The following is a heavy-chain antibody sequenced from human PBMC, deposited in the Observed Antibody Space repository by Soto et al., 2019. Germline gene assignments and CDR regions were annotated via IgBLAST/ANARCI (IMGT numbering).Heavy chain of an antibody. V-gene: IGHV4-4*02. J-gene: IGHJ4*02. CDR2: IYHSGST. Sequence: QVQLQESGPGLVKPSGTLSLTCAVSGGSISTSNWWSWVRQPPGKGLEWIGEIYHSGSTNYNPSLKSRVTISVDTSKNQFSLKLSSVTAADTAVYYCARESSGWYGAFDYWGQGTLVTVSS. CDR3: ARESSGWYGAFDY. D-gene: IGHD6-19*01. CDR1: GGSISTSNW.